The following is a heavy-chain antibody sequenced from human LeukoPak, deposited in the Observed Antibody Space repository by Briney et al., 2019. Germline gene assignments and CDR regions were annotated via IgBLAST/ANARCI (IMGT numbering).Heavy chain of an antibody. D-gene: IGHD6-13*01. CDR2: TYYRSKWYN. CDR1: GDSVSSNSAA. CDR3: ARGDSSSWPNWFDP. V-gene: IGHV6-1*01. J-gene: IGHJ5*02. Sequence: SQTLSLTCAISGDSVSSNSAAWNWIRQSPSRGLEWQGRTYYRSKWYNDYAVSVKSRITINPDTSKNQFSLQLNSVTPEDTAVYYCARGDSSSWPNWFDPWGQGTLVTVSS.